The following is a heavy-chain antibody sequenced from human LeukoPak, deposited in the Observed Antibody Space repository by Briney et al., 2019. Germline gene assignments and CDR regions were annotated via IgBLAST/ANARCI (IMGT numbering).Heavy chain of an antibody. D-gene: IGHD6-13*01. V-gene: IGHV4-61*01. CDR1: GGSVSNGIYY. CDR3: ARGFSGSWYFDY. J-gene: IGHJ4*02. Sequence: SETLSLTCTVSGGSVSNGIYYWSWIRQPPGKGLEWIGYIYYSGSTNYNPSLKSRVTISLDTSKNQFSLKLSSVTAADTAVYYCARGFSGSWYFDYWGQGTLVTVSS. CDR2: IYYSGST.